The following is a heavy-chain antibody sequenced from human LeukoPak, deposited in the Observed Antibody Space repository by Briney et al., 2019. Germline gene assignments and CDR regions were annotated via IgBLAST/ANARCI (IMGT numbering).Heavy chain of an antibody. V-gene: IGHV3-48*03. D-gene: IGHD6-13*01. J-gene: IGHJ5*02. CDR2: ISSSGSTK. Sequence: PGGSLRLSCAASRFTFSSYEMNWVRQAPGKGLEWVSYISSSGSTKYYADSVRGRFTISRDNAKNSLYLQMNSLRAEDTAVYYCARVGPRIAATSWFDPWGQGTLVTVSS. CDR3: ARVGPRIAATSWFDP. CDR1: RFTFSSYE.